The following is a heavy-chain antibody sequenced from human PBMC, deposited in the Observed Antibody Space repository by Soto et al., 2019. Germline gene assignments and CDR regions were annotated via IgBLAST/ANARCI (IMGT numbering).Heavy chain of an antibody. J-gene: IGHJ4*02. CDR2: ISYDGSNK. V-gene: IGHV3-30*03. Sequence: GESLKISCAASGFTFSSYGMHWVRQAPGKGLEWVAVISYDGSNKYYADSVKGRFTISRDNSKNTLYLQMNSLRAEDTAVYYCARGNNGDYVSVSQAGYYFDYWGQGTLVTVSS. CDR3: ARGNNGDYVSVSQAGYYFDY. D-gene: IGHD4-17*01. CDR1: GFTFSSYG.